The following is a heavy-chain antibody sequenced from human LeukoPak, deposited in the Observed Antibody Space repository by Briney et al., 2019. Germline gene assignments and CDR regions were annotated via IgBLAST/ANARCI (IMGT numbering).Heavy chain of an antibody. CDR2: INHSGST. D-gene: IGHD1-1*01. Sequence: SETLALTCAVYGGSFSGYYWSWIRQPPGKGLEWIGEINHSGSTNYNPSLKSRVTQSVDTSKNRFSLKLSSVTAADTAVYYCARGRRYNWNDYYYYGMDVWGQGTTVTVSS. J-gene: IGHJ6*02. CDR1: GGSFSGYY. CDR3: ARGRRYNWNDYYYYGMDV. V-gene: IGHV4-34*01.